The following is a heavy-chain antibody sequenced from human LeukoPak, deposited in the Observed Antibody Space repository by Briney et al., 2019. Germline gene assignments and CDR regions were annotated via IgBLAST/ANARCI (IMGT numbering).Heavy chain of an antibody. V-gene: IGHV3-11*03. CDR1: GFTFSDYY. Sequence: PGGSLRLSCAASGFTFSDYYMSWIRQAPGKGLERVSYISSSSSYTNYADSVKGRFTISRDNAKNSLYLQMNSLRAEDTAVYYCARPLYGGNTPYFDYWGQGTLVTVSS. D-gene: IGHD4-23*01. CDR2: ISSSSSYT. J-gene: IGHJ4*02. CDR3: ARPLYGGNTPYFDY.